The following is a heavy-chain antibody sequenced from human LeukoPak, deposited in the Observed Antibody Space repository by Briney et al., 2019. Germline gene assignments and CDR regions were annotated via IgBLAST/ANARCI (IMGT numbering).Heavy chain of an antibody. V-gene: IGHV5-10-1*01. CDR3: AVKGVVVGGLDI. J-gene: IGHJ3*02. Sequence: GGSLRISCQGSGYTFRGYWISWVRQVPGKGLEWMGKIDPGDSQTIFSPSFQGHVAISVDKSINTAYLQWDRLKASDSAMYYCAVKGVVVGGLDIWGRGTMVTVSS. D-gene: IGHD2-15*01. CDR1: GYTFRGYW. CDR2: IDPGDSQT.